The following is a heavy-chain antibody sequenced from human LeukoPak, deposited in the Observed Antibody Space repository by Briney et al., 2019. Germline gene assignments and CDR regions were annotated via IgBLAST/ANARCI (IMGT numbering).Heavy chain of an antibody. D-gene: IGHD6-19*01. CDR1: GFTVSSNY. V-gene: IGHV3-53*01. CDR2: IYSGGST. Sequence: GGSLRLSCAASGFTVSSNYMNWVRQAPGEGLEWVSVIYSGGSTYYADSVKGRFTISRDNSKNTLYLQMNTLRAEDTAVYYRAGRYSSGWWIDYWGQGTLVTVSS. J-gene: IGHJ4*02. CDR3: AGRYSSGWWIDY.